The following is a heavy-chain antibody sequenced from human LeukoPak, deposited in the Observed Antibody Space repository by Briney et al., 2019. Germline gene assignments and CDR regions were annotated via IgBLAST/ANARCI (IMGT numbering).Heavy chain of an antibody. CDR3: AKDLHVLLWFGELLSDAFDI. CDR1: GFTFSSYG. J-gene: IGHJ3*02. CDR2: ISGSGGST. Sequence: GGSLRLSCAASGFTFSSYGMSWVRQAPGKGLEWVSAISGSGGSTYCADSVKGRFTISRDNSKNTLYLQMNSLRAEDTAVYYCAKDLHVLLWFGELLSDAFDIWGQGTMVTVSS. D-gene: IGHD3-10*01. V-gene: IGHV3-23*01.